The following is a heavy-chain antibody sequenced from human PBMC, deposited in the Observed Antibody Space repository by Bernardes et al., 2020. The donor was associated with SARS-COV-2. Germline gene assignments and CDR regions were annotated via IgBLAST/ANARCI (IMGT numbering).Heavy chain of an antibody. Sequence: ASVKVSCKASGYTFTSYGISWVRQAPGQGLEWMGWISAYNGTTTYAQKLQGRVTMTTDTSTSTAYMELRSLRSDDTAVYYCARDRYCGGDCYGTSNQYYFDYWGQGTLVNVSS. D-gene: IGHD2-21*02. J-gene: IGHJ4*02. CDR2: ISAYNGTT. CDR1: GYTFTSYG. V-gene: IGHV1-18*01. CDR3: ARDRYCGGDCYGTSNQYYFDY.